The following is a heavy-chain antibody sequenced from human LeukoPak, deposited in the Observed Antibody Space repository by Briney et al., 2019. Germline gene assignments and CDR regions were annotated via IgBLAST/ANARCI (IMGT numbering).Heavy chain of an antibody. CDR3: ARADGYSSEADYYYYYGMDV. J-gene: IGHJ6*02. V-gene: IGHV1-46*01. CDR1: GYTFTSYY. D-gene: IGHD5-18*01. Sequence: ASVKVSCKASGYTFTSYYMHWVRQAPGQGLEWMGIINPSGGSTSYAQKFQGRVTMTRDTSTSTVYMELSSLRAEDTAVYYCARADGYSSEADYYYYYGMDVWGQGTTVTVSS. CDR2: INPSGGST.